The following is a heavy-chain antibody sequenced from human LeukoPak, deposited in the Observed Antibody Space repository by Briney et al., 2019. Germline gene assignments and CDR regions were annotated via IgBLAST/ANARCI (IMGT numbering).Heavy chain of an antibody. CDR3: AKGYYDILTGYYLDD. Sequence: GGSLRLSCAASGFTFSSYGMHWVRQAPGKGLEWVAVIWYDGSNKYYADSVKGRFTISRDNSKNTLYLQMNSLRAEDTAVYYCAKGYYDILTGYYLDDWGQGTLVTVSS. J-gene: IGHJ4*02. D-gene: IGHD3-9*01. V-gene: IGHV3-33*06. CDR2: IWYDGSNK. CDR1: GFTFSSYG.